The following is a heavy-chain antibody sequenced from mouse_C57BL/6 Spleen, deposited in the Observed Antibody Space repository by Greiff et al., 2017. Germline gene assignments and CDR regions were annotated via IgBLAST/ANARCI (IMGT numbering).Heavy chain of an antibody. D-gene: IGHD1-1*01. CDR2: IDPSDSET. CDR3: DLTTVVATEGYFDV. CDR1: GYTFTSYW. V-gene: IGHV1-52*01. Sequence: QVQLKQSGAELVRPGSSVKLSCKASGYTFTSYWMHWVKQRPIQGLEWIGNIDPSDSETHYNQKFKDKATLTVDKSSSTAYMQLSSLTSEDSAVYYGDLTTVVATEGYFDVWGTGTTVTVSS. J-gene: IGHJ1*03.